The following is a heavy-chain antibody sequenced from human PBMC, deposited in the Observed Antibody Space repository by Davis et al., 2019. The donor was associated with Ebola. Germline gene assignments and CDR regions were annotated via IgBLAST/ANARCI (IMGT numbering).Heavy chain of an antibody. V-gene: IGHV3-48*01. Sequence: GESLKISCAASGFTFSSYSMTWVRQAPGKGLEWVSYISSSSSTIYYADSVKGRFTISRDNSKNTLYLQMNSLRAEDTAVYYCARDRDSSGYVYYYYGMDVWSQGTTVTVSS. CDR3: ARDRDSSGYVYYYYGMDV. J-gene: IGHJ6*02. CDR1: GFTFSSYS. CDR2: ISSSSSTI. D-gene: IGHD3-22*01.